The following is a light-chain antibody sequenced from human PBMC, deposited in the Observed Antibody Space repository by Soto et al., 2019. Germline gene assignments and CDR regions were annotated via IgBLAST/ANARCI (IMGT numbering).Light chain of an antibody. V-gene: IGKV1-5*03. Sequence: DIQMTHSPCTLAASVVDRVTITCLASQSISSWMAWYQQKPGKAPKLLIYTASSLQSGVPSRFSGSGSGTEFTLTISSLQPDDFATYYRQQYHSWKFGQGTKVDIK. CDR3: QQYHSWK. CDR1: QSISSW. J-gene: IGKJ1*01. CDR2: TAS.